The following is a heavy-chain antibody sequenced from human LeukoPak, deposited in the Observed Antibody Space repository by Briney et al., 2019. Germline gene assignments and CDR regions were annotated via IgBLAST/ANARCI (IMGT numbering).Heavy chain of an antibody. CDR1: GLTVSNHW. J-gene: IGHJ3*01. Sequence: GGSLRLSCVASGLTVSNHWMSWVRQAPGKGLEWVGRVKSVAEGGASEYGTPVKGRFTISRDDSKKTVYLQMHNLSTEDTALYYCTKNTGDFDVWGQGTMVIVSS. CDR2: VKSVAEGGAS. CDR3: TKNTGDFDV. D-gene: IGHD4-17*01. V-gene: IGHV3-15*01.